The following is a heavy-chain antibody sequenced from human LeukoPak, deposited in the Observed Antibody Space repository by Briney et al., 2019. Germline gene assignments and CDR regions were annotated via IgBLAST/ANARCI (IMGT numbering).Heavy chain of an antibody. CDR3: AREVRAAAGRSKHNWFDP. D-gene: IGHD6-13*01. J-gene: IGHJ5*02. Sequence: GGSLRLSCAASGFTVSSNYMSWVRQAPGKGLEWVSVIYSGGSTYYADSVKGRFTISRDNSKNTLYLQMNSLRAEDTAVYYCAREVRAAAGRSKHNWFDPWGQGTQVTVSS. V-gene: IGHV3-66*01. CDR1: GFTVSSNY. CDR2: IYSGGST.